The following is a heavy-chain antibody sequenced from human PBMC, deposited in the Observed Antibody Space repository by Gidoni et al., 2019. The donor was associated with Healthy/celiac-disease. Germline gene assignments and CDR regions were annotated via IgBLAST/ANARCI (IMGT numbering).Heavy chain of an antibody. CDR3: ARVLRRRSEHFDY. J-gene: IGHJ4*02. CDR1: GGSFSGYY. CDR2: INHSGST. Sequence: QVQLQQWGAGLLKPSETLSLTCAVYGGSFSGYYWSWIRQPPGKGLEWIGEINHSGSTNYNPSLKSRVTISVDTSKNQFSLKLSSVTAADTAVYYCARVLRRRSEHFDYWGQGTLVTVSS. D-gene: IGHD6-25*01. V-gene: IGHV4-34*01.